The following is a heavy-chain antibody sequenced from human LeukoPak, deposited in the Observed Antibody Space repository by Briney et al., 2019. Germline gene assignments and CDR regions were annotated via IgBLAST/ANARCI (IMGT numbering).Heavy chain of an antibody. CDR1: GFTFSDYN. D-gene: IGHD6-19*01. CDR2: IFYDGSNK. Sequence: GGFLRLSCAASGFTFSDYNMNWLRQAPGKGLEWVAVIFYDGSNKYYADSVKGRFTVSRDNSKNTLYLQVNSLRVEDTAVYYCAKVRWDNSGWYYSDSWGQGTLVTVSS. CDR3: AKVRWDNSGWYYSDS. J-gene: IGHJ4*02. V-gene: IGHV3-30*18.